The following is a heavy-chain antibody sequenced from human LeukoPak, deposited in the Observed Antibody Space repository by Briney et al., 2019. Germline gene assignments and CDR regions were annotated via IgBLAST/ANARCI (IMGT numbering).Heavy chain of an antibody. Sequence: GGSLRLSCAASGFTFSSYSMNWVRQALGKGLDWVSYISSSSSTIYYADSVKGRFTISRDNAKNSLYLQMNSLRDEDTAVYYCASSYDSSGLNAFDIWGQGTMVTVSS. CDR3: ASSYDSSGLNAFDI. D-gene: IGHD3-22*01. CDR1: GFTFSSYS. V-gene: IGHV3-48*02. CDR2: ISSSSSTI. J-gene: IGHJ3*02.